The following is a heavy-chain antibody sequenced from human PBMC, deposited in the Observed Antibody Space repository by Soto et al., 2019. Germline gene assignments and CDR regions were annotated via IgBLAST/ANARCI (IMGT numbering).Heavy chain of an antibody. CDR3: ARSPTMTTVFDY. D-gene: IGHD4-17*01. J-gene: IGHJ4*02. CDR1: Y. V-gene: IGHV4-31*02. CDR2: IYYSGST. Sequence: YWIGWVRQMPGKGLEWIGYIYYSGSTYYSPSLKSRLIISVDTSRNQFSLKLNSVTAADTVVYYCARSPTMTTVFDYWGQGTLVTVSS.